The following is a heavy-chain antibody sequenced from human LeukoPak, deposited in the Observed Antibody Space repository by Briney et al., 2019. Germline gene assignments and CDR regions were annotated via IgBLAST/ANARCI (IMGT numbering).Heavy chain of an antibody. Sequence: GGSLRLSCAASGFDFSNHNMNWVRQAPGKGLEWLSYISGASDNIHYADSVKGRFTISRDNAKNSLFLQMNSLRAEDTAVYYCGALGVAGYFDYWGQGTLVTASS. CDR2: ISGASDNI. D-gene: IGHD2-15*01. V-gene: IGHV3-48*01. CDR1: GFDFSNHN. CDR3: GALGVAGYFDY. J-gene: IGHJ4*02.